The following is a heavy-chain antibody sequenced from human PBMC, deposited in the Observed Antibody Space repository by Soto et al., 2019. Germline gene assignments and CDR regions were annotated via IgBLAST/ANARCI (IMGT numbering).Heavy chain of an antibody. Sequence: EVQLVESGGGLVQPGGSLRLSCAVSGFTFSLYNMNWVRQAPGKGLEWVSYISTSSSTVYYADSVQGRFTISRDNAKNSLYLQMNSLRAEDTAVYYCARDGDSGWYVEAFEIWGRGTMVTVSS. D-gene: IGHD6-19*01. CDR1: GFTFSLYN. CDR2: ISTSSSTV. V-gene: IGHV3-48*01. CDR3: ARDGDSGWYVEAFEI. J-gene: IGHJ3*02.